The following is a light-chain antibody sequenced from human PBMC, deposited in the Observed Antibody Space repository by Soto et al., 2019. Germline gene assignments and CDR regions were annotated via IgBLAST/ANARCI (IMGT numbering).Light chain of an antibody. V-gene: IGLV2-8*01. CDR2: EVT. CDR1: SSDVGGYNY. J-gene: IGLJ1*01. Sequence: QSALTQPPSASGSPRQSVTISCTGTSSDVGGYNYVSWYQQHPGKAPKLMIYEVTKRPSGVPDRFSGSKSGNTASLTVSGLQADDEADYYCSSYTSSSTLGFVFGTGTKVTVL. CDR3: SSYTSSSTLGFV.